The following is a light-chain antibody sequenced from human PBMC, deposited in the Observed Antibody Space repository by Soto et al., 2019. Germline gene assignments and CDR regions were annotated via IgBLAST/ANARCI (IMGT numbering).Light chain of an antibody. J-gene: IGKJ5*01. CDR2: EAS. CDR3: QQLYTLPFT. CDR1: QGISNY. V-gene: IGKV1-9*01. Sequence: DIQMPQSPSSLSASVGDRFPITCRASQGISNYLAWYQQKPGKAPKLLIYEASTLQSGVPSRFSGSGSGTEFTLTISGLLPEDFAAYHCQQLYTLPFTVGQGTRLEIK.